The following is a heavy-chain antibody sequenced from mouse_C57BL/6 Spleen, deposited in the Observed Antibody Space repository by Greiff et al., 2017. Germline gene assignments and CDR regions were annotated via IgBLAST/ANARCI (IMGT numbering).Heavy chain of an antibody. CDR2: IHPNSGST. CDR1: GYTFTSYW. D-gene: IGHD2-2*01. J-gene: IGHJ3*01. CDR3: ALYYGYDEAFAY. Sequence: QVQLQQPGAELVKPGASVKLSCKASGYTFTSYWMHWVKQRPGQGLEWIGMIHPNSGSTNYNEKFKSKATLTVDKSSSTAYMQLSSLTSEDSAVYYCALYYGYDEAFAYWGQGTLVTVSA. V-gene: IGHV1-64*01.